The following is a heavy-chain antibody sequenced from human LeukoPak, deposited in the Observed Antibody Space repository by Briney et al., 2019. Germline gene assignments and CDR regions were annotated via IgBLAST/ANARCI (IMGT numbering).Heavy chain of an antibody. D-gene: IGHD3-3*01. CDR3: ARVPVDFWSGSDDYFYYMDV. V-gene: IGHV3-48*04. CDR1: GFTFSRFS. CDR2: ITFSSDTI. J-gene: IGHJ6*03. Sequence: GGSLRLSCAGSGFTFSRFSMNWVRQAPGKGLEWISYITFSSDTIYYTDSVKGRLTTSRDNAKNSLYLQMSSLRAEDTAVYYCARVPVDFWSGSDDYFYYMDVWGKGTTVTVSS.